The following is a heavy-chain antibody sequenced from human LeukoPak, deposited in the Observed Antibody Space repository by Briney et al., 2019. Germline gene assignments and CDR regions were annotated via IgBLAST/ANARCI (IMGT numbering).Heavy chain of an antibody. D-gene: IGHD2-21*01. CDR2: INSDGTAT. V-gene: IGHV3-74*01. CDR3: GRIKEADSD. CDR1: GFTFSTYW. J-gene: IGHJ4*02. Sequence: GGSLRLSCAVSGFTFSTYWMHWVRQAPGKGLVWVSRINSDGTATHYADSVQGRFIISRDNAKNTLYLQMNSLRVEDTAVYYCGRIKEADSDWGQGALVTVSS.